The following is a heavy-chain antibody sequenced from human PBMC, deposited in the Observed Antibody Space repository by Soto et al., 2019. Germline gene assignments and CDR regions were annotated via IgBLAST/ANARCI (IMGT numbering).Heavy chain of an antibody. D-gene: IGHD3-22*01. V-gene: IGHV1-18*01. CDR1: GYTFTSYG. J-gene: IGHJ4*02. CDR2: ISAYNGNT. Sequence: EASVKVSRKASGYTFTSYGISWVRQAPGQGLEWMGWISAYNGNTNYAQKLQGRVTMTTDTSTSTAYMELRSLRSDDTAVYYCARAPRNYYDSSGYGPDYWGQGTLVTVSS. CDR3: ARAPRNYYDSSGYGPDY.